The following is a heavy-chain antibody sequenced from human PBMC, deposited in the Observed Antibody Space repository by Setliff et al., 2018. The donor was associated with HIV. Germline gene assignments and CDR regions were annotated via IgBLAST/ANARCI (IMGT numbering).Heavy chain of an antibody. CDR3: AREIPYSYGGRGHSL. V-gene: IGHV4-34*01. Sequence: PSETLSLTCALYGGSFSDYYWSWIRQPPGMGLEWIGEVNRGRRTNYNSSLKSRVTISIDTSRNQFSLTVSSVTAADTAVYYCAREIPYSYGGRGHSLWGQGTLVTVSS. J-gene: IGHJ4*02. D-gene: IGHD3-22*01. CDR2: VNRGRRT. CDR1: GGSFSDYY.